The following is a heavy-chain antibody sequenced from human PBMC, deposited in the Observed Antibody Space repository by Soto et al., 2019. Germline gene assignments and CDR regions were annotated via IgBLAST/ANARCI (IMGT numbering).Heavy chain of an antibody. CDR1: GYHFATYW. CDR2: TYPVDSDS. V-gene: IGHV5-51*01. CDR3: ARHVFYGYYASNYFDP. Sequence: RGESLKIYCEGFGYHFATYWIAWVRQMPGKALEHIAPTYPVDSDSRYSPYFQGQVTFSADKSIITAYRQWRSLKASDTAMYYCARHVFYGYYASNYFDPCVQGTLVTVSS. J-gene: IGHJ5*02. D-gene: IGHD3-22*01.